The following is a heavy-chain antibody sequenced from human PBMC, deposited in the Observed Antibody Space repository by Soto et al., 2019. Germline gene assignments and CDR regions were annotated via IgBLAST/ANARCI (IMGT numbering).Heavy chain of an antibody. CDR1: GGSISSGGYY. V-gene: IGHV4-31*03. J-gene: IGHJ4*02. CDR2: IYYSGST. D-gene: IGHD3-10*01. Sequence: QVQLQESGPGLVKPSQTLSLTCTVSGGSISSGGYYWSWIRQHPGKGLEWIGYIYYSGSTYYNPSLRSRVTISVDTSKNQFSLMLSSVTAADTAVYYCARDTPDYYGSGSQGGAYDYWGQGTLVTVSS. CDR3: ARDTPDYYGSGSQGGAYDY.